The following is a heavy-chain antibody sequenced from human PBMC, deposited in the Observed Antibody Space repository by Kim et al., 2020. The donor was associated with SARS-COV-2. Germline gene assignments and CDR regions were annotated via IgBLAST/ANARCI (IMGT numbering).Heavy chain of an antibody. D-gene: IGHD3-10*01. CDR3: ARDRRGITLVRGAPTNYYYYYMDV. V-gene: IGHV3-48*03. J-gene: IGHJ6*03. CDR1: GFTFSSYE. CDR2: ISSSGSTI. Sequence: GGSLRLSCAASGFTFSSYEMNWVRQAPGKGLEWVSYISSSGSTIYYADSVKGRFTISRDNAKNSLYLQMNSLRAEDTAVYYCARDRRGITLVRGAPTNYYYYYMDVWGKGTTVTVSS.